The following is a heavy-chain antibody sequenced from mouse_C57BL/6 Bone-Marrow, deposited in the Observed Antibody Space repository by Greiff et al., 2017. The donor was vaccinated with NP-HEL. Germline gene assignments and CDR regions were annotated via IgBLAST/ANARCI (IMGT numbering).Heavy chain of an antibody. V-gene: IGHV1-26*01. Sequence: EVQLQQSGPELVKPGASVKISCKASGYTFTDYYMNWVKQSHGKSLEWIGDINPNNGGTSYNQKFKGKATLTVDKSSSTAYMELRSLTSEDSAVYYCASSHSNYDYWGQGTTLTVSS. CDR3: ASSHSNYDY. J-gene: IGHJ2*01. D-gene: IGHD2-5*01. CDR1: GYTFTDYY. CDR2: INPNNGGT.